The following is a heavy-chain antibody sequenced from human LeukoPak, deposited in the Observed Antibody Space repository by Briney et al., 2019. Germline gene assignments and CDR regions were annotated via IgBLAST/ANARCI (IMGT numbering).Heavy chain of an antibody. CDR2: ISSSGGST. V-gene: IGHV3-23*01. J-gene: IGHJ5*02. Sequence: PGGSLRLSCAASGFTFSTYGMGWVRQAPGTGLEWGSAISSSGGSTYYADSVKGRFTISRDDSKNTLSLQMNSLRAEDTALYYCAKDGDDYDNSGYSSWFDPWGQGTLVTVSS. D-gene: IGHD3-22*01. CDR1: GFTFSTYG. CDR3: AKDGDDYDNSGYSSWFDP.